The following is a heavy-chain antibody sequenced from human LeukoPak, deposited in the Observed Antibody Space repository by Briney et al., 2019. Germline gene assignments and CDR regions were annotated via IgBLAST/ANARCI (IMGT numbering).Heavy chain of an antibody. CDR3: ARDSYGSGRPLAAGWFDP. CDR2: IHSSGST. V-gene: IGHV4-31*03. J-gene: IGHJ5*02. CDR1: GGSISSGGYY. Sequence: PSETLSLTCTVSGGSISSGGYYWSWIRQHPGKGLEWIGIIHSSGSTYYNPSLKSRVTISIDTSNNQFSLRLSSVTAADTAVYYCARDSYGSGRPLAAGWFDPWGQGTLVTVSS. D-gene: IGHD3-10*01.